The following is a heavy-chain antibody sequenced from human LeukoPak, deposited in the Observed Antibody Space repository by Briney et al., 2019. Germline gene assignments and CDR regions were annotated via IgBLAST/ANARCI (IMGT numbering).Heavy chain of an antibody. J-gene: IGHJ4*02. D-gene: IGHD3-22*01. Sequence: PGGSLRLSCAASGFTFSSYGMHWVRQAPGKGLEWVAFIRYDGSIKDYADSVKGRFTISRDNSKNTLFLQMNSLRDEDTAVYYCARVSPFAPGGYLDYWGQGTPVTVSS. V-gene: IGHV3-30*02. CDR3: ARVSPFAPGGYLDY. CDR1: GFTFSSYG. CDR2: IRYDGSIK.